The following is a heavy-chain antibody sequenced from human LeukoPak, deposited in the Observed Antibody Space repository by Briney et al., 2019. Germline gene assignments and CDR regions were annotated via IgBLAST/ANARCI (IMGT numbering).Heavy chain of an antibody. D-gene: IGHD2-21*01. J-gene: IGHJ5*02. CDR3: AREHPGPEGENWFDP. V-gene: IGHV3-21*01. CDR1: GFTFFSYT. Sequence: GGSLRLSCAASGFTFFSYTMNWVRQAPGKGLEWVSSISSSSSYIYYADSVKGRFTISRDNSKNTLYLQMNSLRAEDTAVYYCAREHPGPEGENWFDPWGQGTLVTVSS. CDR2: ISSSSSYI.